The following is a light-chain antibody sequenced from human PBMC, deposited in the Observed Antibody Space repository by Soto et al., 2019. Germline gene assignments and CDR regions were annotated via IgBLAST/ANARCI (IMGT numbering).Light chain of an antibody. CDR3: SSYAGSNNFV. J-gene: IGLJ2*01. Sequence: QSALTQPPSASGSPGQSVTISCTGTSSDVGDYHYVSWYQQHPGKAPKLMIYEVSKRPSGVPDRFSGSKSGNTASLTVSGLQAEDEADYYCSSYAGSNNFVFGGGTKLTVL. CDR1: SSDVGDYHY. CDR2: EVS. V-gene: IGLV2-8*01.